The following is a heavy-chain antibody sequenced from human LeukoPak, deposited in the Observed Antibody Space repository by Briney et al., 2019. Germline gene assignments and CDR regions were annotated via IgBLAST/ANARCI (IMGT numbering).Heavy chain of an antibody. D-gene: IGHD5-24*01. Sequence: GGSLRLSCAASGFILSNYAMHWVRQPAGKGLEWVSALGTAGDTFYPGSVRGRFTISRDNAKKSLFLQMSSLRAEDTAIYYCARQSTPHGNFDYWGQGTLVTVSS. J-gene: IGHJ4*02. CDR1: GFILSNYA. CDR2: LGTAGDT. V-gene: IGHV3-13*01. CDR3: ARQSTPHGNFDY.